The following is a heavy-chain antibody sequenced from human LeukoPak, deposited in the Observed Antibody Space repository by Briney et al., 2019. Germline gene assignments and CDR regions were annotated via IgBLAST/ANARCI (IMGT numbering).Heavy chain of an antibody. V-gene: IGHV4-4*09. D-gene: IGHD4/OR15-4a*01. Sequence: SETLSLTCTVSGGSTSSYYWSWIRQPPGKGLEWIGYIYTSGSTNYNPSLKSRVTISVDTSKNQFSLKLSSVTAADTAVYYCARHSDYWDFGYWGQGTLVTVSS. CDR3: ARHSDYWDFGY. J-gene: IGHJ4*02. CDR2: IYTSGST. CDR1: GGSTSSYY.